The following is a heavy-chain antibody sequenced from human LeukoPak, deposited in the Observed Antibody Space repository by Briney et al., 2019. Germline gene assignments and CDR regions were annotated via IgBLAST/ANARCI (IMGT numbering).Heavy chain of an antibody. Sequence: GGSLRLSCAASGFTFSNYDMHWVRQAAGKGLEWVSGIGTSGDTYYSGSVKGRFTISRENARNSLYLQMSSLSAGDTAVYYCARDQGHYYYYMDVWGKGTTVTVSS. CDR1: GFTFSNYD. V-gene: IGHV3-13*01. J-gene: IGHJ6*03. CDR3: ARDQGHYYYYMDV. CDR2: IGTSGDT.